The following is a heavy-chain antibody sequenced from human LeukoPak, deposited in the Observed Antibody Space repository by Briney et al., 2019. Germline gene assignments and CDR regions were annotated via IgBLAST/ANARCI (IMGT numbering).Heavy chain of an antibody. CDR2: INSDGSST. CDR3: ARGNSQSFDY. V-gene: IGHV3-74*01. J-gene: IGHJ4*02. CDR1: GFSLSSYW. D-gene: IGHD4-11*01. Sequence: PGGSLRLSCAASGFSLSSYWMHWVRQTPGKGPVWVSRINSDGSSTSYADSVKGRFTISRDNAKNTLYLQMNSLRAEDTAVYYCARGNSQSFDYWGQGALVTVSS.